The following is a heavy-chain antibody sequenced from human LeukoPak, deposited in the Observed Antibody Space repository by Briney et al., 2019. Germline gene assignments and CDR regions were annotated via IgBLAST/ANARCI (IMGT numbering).Heavy chain of an antibody. Sequence: SETLSLTCSVSGGSISSSAYYWAWIRQPPGKGLEWIGSIHSSGSAYYNPSRNSRITILLDTSKNQLSLKLISMTAADTAVYYCARDTRYCSGGSCDNWFDPWGQGTLVTVSS. CDR2: IHSSGSA. CDR3: ARDTRYCSGGSCDNWFDP. V-gene: IGHV4-39*02. CDR1: GGSISSSAYY. J-gene: IGHJ5*02. D-gene: IGHD2-15*01.